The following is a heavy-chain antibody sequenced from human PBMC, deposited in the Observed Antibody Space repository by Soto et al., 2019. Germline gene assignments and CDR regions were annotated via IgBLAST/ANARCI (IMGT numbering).Heavy chain of an antibody. J-gene: IGHJ5*02. CDR1: GYTFTSYA. D-gene: IGHD3-10*01. Sequence: GASVKVSCKASGYTFTSYAMHWVRQAPGQRLEWMGWINAGNGNTKYSQKFQGRVTITRDTSASTAYMELSSLRSEDTAVYYCARNRITMVRGTLNWFDPWGQGTLVTVSS. CDR3: ARNRITMVRGTLNWFDP. CDR2: INAGNGNT. V-gene: IGHV1-3*01.